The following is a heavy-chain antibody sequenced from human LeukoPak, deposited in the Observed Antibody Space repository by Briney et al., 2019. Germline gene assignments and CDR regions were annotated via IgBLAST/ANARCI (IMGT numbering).Heavy chain of an antibody. Sequence: GGSLRLSCAASGFTLSTYSMNWVRQAPGKGLEWISYMSSSSSSIYYAESVKGRFTISRDNAKKSLYLQMNSLRAEDTAVYYCARAAVAGPYAFDIWGQGTMVTVSS. CDR1: GFTLSTYS. J-gene: IGHJ3*02. V-gene: IGHV3-48*01. CDR2: MSSSSSSI. CDR3: ARAAVAGPYAFDI. D-gene: IGHD6-19*01.